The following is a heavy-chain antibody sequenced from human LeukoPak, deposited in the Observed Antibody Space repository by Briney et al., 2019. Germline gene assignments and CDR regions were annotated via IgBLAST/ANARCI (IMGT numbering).Heavy chain of an antibody. J-gene: IGHJ6*03. CDR2: IYSCGST. CDR3: ARDRLLAGCYCYSDYYYMDV. Sequence: GGSLRLSCAASGFTISSNHMTWVRQAPGKGLEWVSVIYSCGSTYYADSVKGRFTISRDNSKNTLYLQMNTLRAEDTGVYYCARDRLLAGCYCYSDYYYMDVWGKGTTVTVSS. V-gene: IGHV3-66*01. CDR1: GFTISSNH. D-gene: IGHD2-21*02.